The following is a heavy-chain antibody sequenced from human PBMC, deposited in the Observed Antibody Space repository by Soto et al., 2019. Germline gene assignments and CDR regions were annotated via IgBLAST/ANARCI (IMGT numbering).Heavy chain of an antibody. J-gene: IGHJ6*02. CDR3: ARGTKYSYQAMDV. V-gene: IGHV4-59*01. CDR1: GDSINKCY. Sequence: SETLSLTCTVSGDSINKCYWTCVRQPPGKGLEWIGYIYDSGSTSYNPSLKSRLTISVDTSKNQFSLKLKSVTAADTAVYYCARGTKYSYQAMDVCGQGPTLTVSS. D-gene: IGHD2-2*01. CDR2: IYDSGST.